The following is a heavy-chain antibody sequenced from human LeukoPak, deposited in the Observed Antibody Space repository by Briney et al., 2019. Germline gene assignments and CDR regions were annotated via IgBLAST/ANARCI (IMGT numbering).Heavy chain of an antibody. Sequence: GGSLRLSCVASGFTFSYFGMHWVRQAPGKGLEWVAFIRYDGNNEYYAESVKGRFTISRDNSKNTLYLQMNSLRVEDTAAYYCAKIEGKYQLANIPDSWGQGTLVTVSS. D-gene: IGHD2-2*01. CDR1: GFTFSYFG. J-gene: IGHJ4*02. CDR2: IRYDGNNE. CDR3: AKIEGKYQLANIPDS. V-gene: IGHV3-30*02.